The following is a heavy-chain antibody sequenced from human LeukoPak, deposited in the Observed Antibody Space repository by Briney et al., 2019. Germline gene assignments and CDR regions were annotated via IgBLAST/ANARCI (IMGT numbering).Heavy chain of an antibody. Sequence: PGGSLRLSCAASGFTFSSYEMNWVRQAPGKGLECVSYISSSGSTKRYADSVKGRFTISRDNAKNSLDLEMNSLRLEDTAVYYCARENTEDSFDLWGQGTMVTVSS. D-gene: IGHD1/OR15-1a*01. J-gene: IGHJ3*01. CDR1: GFTFSSYE. V-gene: IGHV3-48*03. CDR3: ARENTEDSFDL. CDR2: ISSSGSTK.